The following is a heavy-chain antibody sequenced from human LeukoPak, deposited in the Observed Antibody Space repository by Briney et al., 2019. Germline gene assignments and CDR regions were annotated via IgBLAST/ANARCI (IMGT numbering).Heavy chain of an antibody. D-gene: IGHD6-19*01. CDR3: ARDSVGVWDIAVAGTGYYYYMDV. J-gene: IGHJ6*03. Sequence: ASVKISCKASGYTFTGYYMHWVRQAPGQGLEWMGWINPNSGGTNYAQKFQGRVTMTRDTSISTAYMELSRLRSDDTAVYYCARDSVGVWDIAVAGTGYYYYMDVWGKGTTVTVSS. CDR2: INPNSGGT. V-gene: IGHV1-2*02. CDR1: GYTFTGYY.